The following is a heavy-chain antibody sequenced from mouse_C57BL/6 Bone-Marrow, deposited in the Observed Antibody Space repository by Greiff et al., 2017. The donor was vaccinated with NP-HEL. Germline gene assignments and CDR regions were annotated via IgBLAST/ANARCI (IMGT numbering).Heavy chain of an antibody. V-gene: IGHV1-55*01. D-gene: IGHD2-4*01. CDR1: GYTFTSYW. CDR3: ARRYYYYDGGDGD. J-gene: IGHJ2*01. Sequence: VQLQQSGAELVKPGDSVKMSCTASGYTFTSYWITWVQQRPGKGLEWIGDIYPGSGSPYYTEKFKSQATLTVDTSSSTAYMQLISLTYEDSAVYYCARRYYYYDGGDGDWGQGATLTVAS. CDR2: IYPGSGSP.